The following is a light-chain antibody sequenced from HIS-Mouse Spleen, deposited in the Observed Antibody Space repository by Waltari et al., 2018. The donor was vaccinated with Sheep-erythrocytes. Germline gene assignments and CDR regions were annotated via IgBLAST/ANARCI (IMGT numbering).Light chain of an antibody. J-gene: IGLJ3*02. V-gene: IGLV2-11*01. CDR2: DVS. CDR1: SSDVGGYNY. CDR3: CSYAGSSTPWV. Sequence: QSALTQPRSVSGSPGQSVTISCTGTSSDVGGYNYVSWYQQHPGKAPKLIIYDVSKRPSGGPDRFSGSKSGNTASLTISGLQAEDEADYYCCSYAGSSTPWVFGGGTKLTVL.